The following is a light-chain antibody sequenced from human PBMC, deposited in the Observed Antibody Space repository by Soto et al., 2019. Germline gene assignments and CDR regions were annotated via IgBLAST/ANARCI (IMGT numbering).Light chain of an antibody. V-gene: IGLV2-23*01. CDR3: CSYAGSSTYV. CDR1: SSDVGSYNL. J-gene: IGLJ1*01. CDR2: EGS. Sequence: QSALTQPASVSGSPGQSITISCTGTSSDVGSYNLVSWYQQHPGKAPKLIIYEGSKRPSGVSNRFSGSKSGNTASLTISGLQAEDEADYYCCSYAGSSTYVSGTGTKVTVL.